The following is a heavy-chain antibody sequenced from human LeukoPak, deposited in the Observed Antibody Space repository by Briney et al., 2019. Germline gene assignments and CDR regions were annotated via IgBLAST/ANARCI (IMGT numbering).Heavy chain of an antibody. CDR3: ARSYGSGAFDI. D-gene: IGHD3-10*01. J-gene: IGHJ3*02. V-gene: IGHV4-59*01. CDR2: IYYSGST. CDR1: GGSISSYY. Sequence: SETLSLTCTVSGGSISSYYWSWIRQPPGKGLEWIGYIYYSGSTNYNPSLKSRVTISVDTSKNQFSLKLSSVTAADTAVYYCARSYGSGAFDIWGQGTMVTVSS.